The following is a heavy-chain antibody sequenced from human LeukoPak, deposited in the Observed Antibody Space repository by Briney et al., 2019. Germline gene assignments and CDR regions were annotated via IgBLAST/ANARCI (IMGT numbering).Heavy chain of an antibody. Sequence: ASVKISCKVSGYTFTDYYMHWVQQASGKGLEWMGLVDPEDGETIYAEKFQGRVTITADTSTATAYMELGSLRSEDTAVYYCATSAVAEIYYWGQGTLVTVSS. CDR3: ATSAVAEIYY. CDR2: VDPEDGET. D-gene: IGHD6-19*01. CDR1: GYTFTDYY. J-gene: IGHJ4*02. V-gene: IGHV1-69-2*01.